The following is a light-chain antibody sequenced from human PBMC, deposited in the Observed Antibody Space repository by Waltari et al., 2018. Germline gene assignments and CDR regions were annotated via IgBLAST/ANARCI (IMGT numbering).Light chain of an antibody. CDR3: QQYHGDSPT. V-gene: IGKV1-5*01. J-gene: IGKJ1*01. Sequence: DTQMTQSPSTLSAYVGDRVTITCRASQNIYNWLAWYQQKPGEAPEVLIYDASSLRSGVPSRFSGSGDGKEFTLTISSLQPGDFATYYCQQYHGDSPTFGQGTRVEIK. CDR2: DAS. CDR1: QNIYNW.